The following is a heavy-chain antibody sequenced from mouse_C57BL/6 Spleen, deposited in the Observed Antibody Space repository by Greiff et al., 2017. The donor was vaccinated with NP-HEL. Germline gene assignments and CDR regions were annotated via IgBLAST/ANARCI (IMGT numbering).Heavy chain of an antibody. CDR3: ARRSYGHYYAMDY. CDR1: GYTFTSYW. J-gene: IGHJ4*01. Sequence: QVQLQQPGAELVMPGASVKLSCKASGYTFTSYWMHWVKQRPGQGLEWIGEIDPSDSYTNYNQKFKGKSTLTVDKSSSTAYMQLSSLTSEDSAVYSCARRSYGHYYAMDYWGQGTSVTVSS. V-gene: IGHV1-69*01. D-gene: IGHD1-2*01. CDR2: IDPSDSYT.